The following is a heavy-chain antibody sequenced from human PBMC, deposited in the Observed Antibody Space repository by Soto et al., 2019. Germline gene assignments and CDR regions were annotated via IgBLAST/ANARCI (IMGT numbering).Heavy chain of an antibody. CDR1: GFTFSSYA. D-gene: IGHD1-26*01. V-gene: IGHV3-30-3*01. CDR3: ARDGGGASGSLHYGMDV. CDR2: ISYDGSNK. Sequence: QVQLVESGGGVVQPGRSLRLSCAASGFTFSSYAMHWVRQAPGKGLEWVAVISYDGSNKYYADSVKGRFTISRDNSKNTLYLQMNSLRAEDTAVYYCARDGGGASGSLHYGMDVWSQGTTVTVSS. J-gene: IGHJ6*02.